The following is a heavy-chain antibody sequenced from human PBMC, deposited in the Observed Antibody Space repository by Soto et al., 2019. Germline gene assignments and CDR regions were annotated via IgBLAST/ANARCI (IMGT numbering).Heavy chain of an antibody. J-gene: IGHJ4*02. CDR3: ARGPYGVDY. CDR1: GFTYSNYG. CDR2: ISYDESKK. Sequence: GGSLRLSCAASGFTYSNYGMHWVRQAPGKGLEWVAVISYDESKKYYADSVKGRFTISRDNSKNTLYLQMNNLRAEDTAVYYCARGPYGVDYWGQGTLVTVSS. V-gene: IGHV3-30*03. D-gene: IGHD4-17*01.